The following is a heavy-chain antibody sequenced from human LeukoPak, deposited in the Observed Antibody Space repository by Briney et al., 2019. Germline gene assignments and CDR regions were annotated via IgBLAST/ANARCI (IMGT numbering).Heavy chain of an antibody. CDR1: GGSISSSSYF. D-gene: IGHD2-2*01. CDR3: ARHSCSSTACTFDY. Sequence: SETLSLTCTVSGGSISSSSYFWGWIRQPPGKGLEWIGSIYYSGSTYYNPSLKSRVTIPVDTSKNQFSLKLSSVTAADTAVYYCARHSCSSTACTFDYWGQGTLVTVSS. V-gene: IGHV4-39*01. J-gene: IGHJ4*02. CDR2: IYYSGST.